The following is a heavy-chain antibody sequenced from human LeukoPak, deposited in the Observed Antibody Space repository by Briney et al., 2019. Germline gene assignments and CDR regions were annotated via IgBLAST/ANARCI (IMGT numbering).Heavy chain of an antibody. D-gene: IGHD6-19*01. J-gene: IGHJ3*01. V-gene: IGHV3-23*01. CDR2: IKSSGDTT. Sequence: GGSLRLSCAASGFTFSTYAMSWVRQAPGKGLEWVSGIKSSGDTTYYADSVKGRFTISRDNPMDTLYLQMNSLRAEDTAVYYCAKSVAGPNDAFDFWGQGTMVTVSS. CDR3: AKSVAGPNDAFDF. CDR1: GFTFSTYA.